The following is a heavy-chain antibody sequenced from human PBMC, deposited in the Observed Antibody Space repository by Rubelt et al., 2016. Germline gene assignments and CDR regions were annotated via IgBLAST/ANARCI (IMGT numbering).Heavy chain of an antibody. V-gene: IGHV4-34*01. CDR2: INHSGST. D-gene: IGHD2-2*01. Sequence: QVQLQQWGAGLLKPSETLSLTCAVYGGSFSGYYWSWIRQPPGKGLEWIGEINHSGSTNYNPSLKSRVTISVDTSKNQCSLKLSSVTAADTAVYYCATLGSMPRIYYFDYWGQGTLVTVSS. CDR3: ATLGSMPRIYYFDY. CDR1: GGSFSGYY. J-gene: IGHJ4*02.